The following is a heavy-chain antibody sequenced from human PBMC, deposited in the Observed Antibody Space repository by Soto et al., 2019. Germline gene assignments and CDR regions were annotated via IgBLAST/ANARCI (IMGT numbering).Heavy chain of an antibody. CDR3: ARHISGPNPSRYYGMDV. CDR1: GYSFTSYW. V-gene: IGHV5-10-1*01. D-gene: IGHD3-10*01. J-gene: IGHJ6*02. Sequence: PGESLKISCKGFGYSFTSYWISWVRQMPGKGLEWMGRIDPSDSYTNYSPSFQGHVTISADKSISTAYLQWSSLKASDTAMYYGARHISGPNPSRYYGMDVWGQGTTVTVSS. CDR2: IDPSDSYT.